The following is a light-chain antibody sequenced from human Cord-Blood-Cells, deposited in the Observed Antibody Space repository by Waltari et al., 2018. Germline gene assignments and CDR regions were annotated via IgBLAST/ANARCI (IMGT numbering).Light chain of an antibody. CDR3: CSYAGSSTLV. Sequence: QSALTQPASVSGSPGQSLTISCTGTSRDVGSYNLFSWYQQHPAKAPKLMIYEGSNRPSGVSNLFSGSKAGNTASLTISGLQAEDEADYYCCSYAGSSTLVFGGGTKLTVL. CDR2: EGS. J-gene: IGLJ3*02. CDR1: SRDVGSYNL. V-gene: IGLV2-23*01.